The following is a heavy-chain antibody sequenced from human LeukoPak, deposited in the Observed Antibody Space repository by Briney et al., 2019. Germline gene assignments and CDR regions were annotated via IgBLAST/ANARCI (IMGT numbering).Heavy chain of an antibody. J-gene: IGHJ3*01. CDR3: AKGRRTFIVVVIDAFDV. V-gene: IGHV3-30*04. D-gene: IGHD3-22*01. CDR2: ISYDGRNE. CDR1: GFTFSNYA. Sequence: PGRSLRLSCAASGFTFSNYAMHWVRQAPGKGLEWVAVISYDGRNEYYADSVKGRFTISRDNSKNTLYLQMNSLRAEDTAVYYCAKGRRTFIVVVIDAFDVWGQGTMVTVSS.